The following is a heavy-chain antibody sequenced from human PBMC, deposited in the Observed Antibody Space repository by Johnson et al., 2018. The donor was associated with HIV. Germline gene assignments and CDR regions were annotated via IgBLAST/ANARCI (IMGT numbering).Heavy chain of an antibody. CDR2: ISSSGSTI. J-gene: IGHJ3*02. D-gene: IGHD3-10*01. V-gene: IGHV3-11*04. CDR1: GFTFSDYY. Sequence: QLVESGGGLVKPGGSLRLSCAASGFTFSDYYMSWIRQAPGKGLEWVSYISSSGSTIYYADSVKGRFTISRENAKNTLYLQMNSLRAEDTAVYYCAKVEVYYYGSGSSNAFDIWGQGTIVTVSS. CDR3: AKVEVYYYGSGSSNAFDI.